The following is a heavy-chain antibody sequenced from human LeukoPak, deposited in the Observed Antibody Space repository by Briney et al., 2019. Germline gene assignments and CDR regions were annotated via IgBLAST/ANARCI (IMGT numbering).Heavy chain of an antibody. CDR1: GFTFSSYE. Sequence: GGSLRLSCAASGFTFSSYEMNWVRQAPGKGLEWVSYVSSSSSTIYYADSVKGRFTISRDNAKNSLRLQMNSLRAEDTAVYCCARDKAWAFDIWGQGTMVTVSS. V-gene: IGHV3-48*01. CDR3: ARDKAWAFDI. J-gene: IGHJ3*02. CDR2: VSSSSSTI.